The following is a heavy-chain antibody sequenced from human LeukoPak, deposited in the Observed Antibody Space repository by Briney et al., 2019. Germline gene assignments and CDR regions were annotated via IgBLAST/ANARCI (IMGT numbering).Heavy chain of an antibody. V-gene: IGHV4-34*01. D-gene: IGHD3-22*01. CDR2: INHSGST. Sequence: PSETLSLTCAVYGGSFSGYYWSWIRQPPGKGLEWIGEINHSGSTTYNPSLRSRVTISGDTSKKQFSLKLSSVTAADTAVYYCVTYYYGSSAPKRNYWGQGILVTVSS. CDR1: GGSFSGYY. CDR3: VTYYYGSSAPKRNY. J-gene: IGHJ4*02.